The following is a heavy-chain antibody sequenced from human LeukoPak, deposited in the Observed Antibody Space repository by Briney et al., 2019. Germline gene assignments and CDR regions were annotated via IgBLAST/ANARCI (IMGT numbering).Heavy chain of an antibody. D-gene: IGHD6-13*01. CDR1: GGTFSSYA. Sequence: SVKVSCKASGGTFSSYAISWVRQAPGQGLEWMGRIIPILGIANYAQKFQGRVTITADKSTSTAYMELSSLRSEDTAVYYCARDKGSIAAAAPLDYWGQGTLITVSS. V-gene: IGHV1-69*04. CDR2: IIPILGIA. J-gene: IGHJ4*02. CDR3: ARDKGSIAAAAPLDY.